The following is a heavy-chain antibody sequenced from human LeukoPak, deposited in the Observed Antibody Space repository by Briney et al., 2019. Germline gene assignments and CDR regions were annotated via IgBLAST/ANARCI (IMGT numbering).Heavy chain of an antibody. D-gene: IGHD2-2*01. J-gene: IGHJ4*02. Sequence: SETLSLTCTVSGDSIRSYYWSWIRQPAGKRLEWIGRMYISGSTDYNPSLKSRVTMSLDTSKNQFSLKLNSVTAADTAVYYCAGRCPSCASFDHWGQGTLVPVSS. CDR1: GDSIRSYY. CDR3: AGRCPSCASFDH. V-gene: IGHV4-4*07. CDR2: MYISGST.